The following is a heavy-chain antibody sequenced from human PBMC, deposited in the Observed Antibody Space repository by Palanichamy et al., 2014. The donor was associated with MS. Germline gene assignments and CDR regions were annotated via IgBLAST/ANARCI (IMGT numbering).Heavy chain of an antibody. J-gene: IGHJ4*02. CDR3: ARVGSGWFFDY. Sequence: EVQLVESGGGLVQPGGSLRLSCAASGFTFSAHYMDWVRQAPGKGLEWVGRTRNKANSYTTEYAASVKGRFTISRGDSKNSLYLQMNSLKTEDTAVYYCARVGSGWFFDYWGQGTLVTVSS. V-gene: IGHV3-72*01. D-gene: IGHD6-19*01. CDR2: TRNKANSYTT. CDR1: GFTFSAHY.